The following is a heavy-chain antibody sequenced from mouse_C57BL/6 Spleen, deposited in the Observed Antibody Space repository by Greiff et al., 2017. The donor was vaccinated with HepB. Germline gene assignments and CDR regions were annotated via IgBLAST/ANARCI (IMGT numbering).Heavy chain of an antibody. D-gene: IGHD2-4*01. J-gene: IGHJ4*01. V-gene: IGHV1-7*01. CDR3: ARYDYDEAMDD. CDR2: INPSSGYT. Sequence: QVQLQQSGAELAKPGASVKLSCKASGYTFTSYWMHWVKQRPGQGLEWIGYINPSSGYTKYNQKFKDKATLTADKSSRTAYMQLSSLTYEDSAVYYCARYDYDEAMDDWGQGTSVTVSS. CDR1: GYTFTSYW.